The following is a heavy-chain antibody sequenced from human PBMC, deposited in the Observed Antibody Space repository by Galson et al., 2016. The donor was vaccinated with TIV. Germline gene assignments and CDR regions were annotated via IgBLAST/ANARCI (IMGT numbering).Heavy chain of an antibody. Sequence: SLRLSCAAAGFTFSSHGMSWVRQAPGKGLEWVSGLSAGGGTTHYADSVKGRFTISRDNSKKTLYLQMNSLRAEDTAVYYCAKVPRIVLALGDPYYFDYWGQGTLVTVSS. J-gene: IGHJ4*02. CDR3: AKVPRIVLALGDPYYFDY. V-gene: IGHV3-23*01. CDR2: LSAGGGTT. D-gene: IGHD3-22*01. CDR1: GFTFSSHG.